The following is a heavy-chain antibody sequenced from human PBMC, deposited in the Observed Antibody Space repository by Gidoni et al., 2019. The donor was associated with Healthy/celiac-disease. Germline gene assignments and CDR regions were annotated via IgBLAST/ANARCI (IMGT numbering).Heavy chain of an antibody. V-gene: IGHV1-69*01. D-gene: IGHD6-6*01. Sequence: QVQLVQSGAEVKKPGSSVKVSCKASGGTFSRSAISWLRQAPGQGLEWMGGIIPIFGTANYAQKFQGRVTITADESTSTAYMELSSLRSEDTAVYYCARDRGIVPYSSSLLGYYYGMDVWGQGTTVTVSS. CDR1: GGTFSRSA. J-gene: IGHJ6*02. CDR3: ARDRGIVPYSSSLLGYYYGMDV. CDR2: IIPIFGTA.